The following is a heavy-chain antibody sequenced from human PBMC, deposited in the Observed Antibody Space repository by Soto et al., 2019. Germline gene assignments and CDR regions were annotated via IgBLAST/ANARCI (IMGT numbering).Heavy chain of an antibody. CDR3: AKDLSFYYCGGDCSDP. V-gene: IGHV3-23*01. CDR1: GFTFSSYA. CDR2: ISGRGGST. Sequence: EVQLLESGGGLVQPGGSLRLSCAASGFTFSSYAMSWVRQAPGKGLEWVSAISGRGGSTYYADSVKGRFTISRDNSKNTLYLQMNSLRAEDTAVYYCAKDLSFYYCGGDCSDPWGQGTLVTVSS. J-gene: IGHJ5*02. D-gene: IGHD2-21*02.